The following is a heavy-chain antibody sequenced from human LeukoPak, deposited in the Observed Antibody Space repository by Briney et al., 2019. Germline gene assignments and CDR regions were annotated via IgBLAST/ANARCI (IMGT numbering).Heavy chain of an antibody. J-gene: IGHJ4*02. D-gene: IGHD2-15*01. CDR3: ARRRVGFFRF. Sequence: GKSLRLSCAASGFTFSNYAMHWVRQAPGKGLEWVALMSYDGSHQYYADSVKGRFTISRDNSNNTVFLQMNSLRTEDTAVYYCARRRVGFFRFWGQGTLVTVSS. CDR2: MSYDGSHQ. CDR1: GFTFSNYA. V-gene: IGHV3-30*07.